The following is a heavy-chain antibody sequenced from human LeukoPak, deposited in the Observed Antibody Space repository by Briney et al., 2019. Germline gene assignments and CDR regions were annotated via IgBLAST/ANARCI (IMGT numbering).Heavy chain of an antibody. Sequence: SETLSLTCAVSGGSISSYYWSWIRQPPGKGLEWIGYIYYSGSTNYNPSLKSRVTISVDTSKNQFSLKLSSVTAADTAVYYCARGTTIFGVVTLGYYYYMDVGGKGTTVTVSS. CDR3: ARGTTIFGVVTLGYYYYMDV. CDR2: IYYSGST. CDR1: GGSISSYY. D-gene: IGHD3-3*01. J-gene: IGHJ6*03. V-gene: IGHV4-59*01.